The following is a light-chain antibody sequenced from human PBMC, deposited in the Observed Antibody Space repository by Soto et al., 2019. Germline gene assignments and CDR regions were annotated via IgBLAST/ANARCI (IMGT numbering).Light chain of an antibody. CDR1: QSVSSN. V-gene: IGKV3-15*01. J-gene: IGKJ5*01. CDR2: GAS. CDR3: QQYNNWPPEIT. Sequence: EIVMTQSPATLSVSPGERATLSCRASQSVSSNLAWYQQKPGQAPRLLIYGASTRASGIPARFSGSGSGTEFTLTISSLQSKDFAVYYCQQYNNWPPEITFGQGTRLEIK.